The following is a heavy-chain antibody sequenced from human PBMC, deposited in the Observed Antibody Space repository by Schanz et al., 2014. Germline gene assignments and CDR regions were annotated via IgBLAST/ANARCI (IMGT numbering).Heavy chain of an antibody. CDR3: TRDRGALINHNDALDL. V-gene: IGHV3-30*04. J-gene: IGHJ3*01. Sequence: VQLVESGGGVVQPGRSLRLSCAASGFTFSNSPLHWVRQAPGKGLDWVATISYDGSNKYYGDSVKGRFTISRDNSKNTLYLQMNSLRSEDTAVYYCTRDRGALINHNDALDLWGQGTMVSVSS. CDR2: ISYDGSNK. CDR1: GFTFSNSP. D-gene: IGHD3-16*01.